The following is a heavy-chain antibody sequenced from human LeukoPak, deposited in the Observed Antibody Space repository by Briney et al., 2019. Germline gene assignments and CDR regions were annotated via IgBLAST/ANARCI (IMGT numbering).Heavy chain of an antibody. V-gene: IGHV3-33*08. CDR3: AADTTADY. Sequence: GGSLRLSCAASGFTFSSCTMTCVRQAPGKGLEWVAIIWYDGSNKYYADSVKGRFTISRDNSKNTLYLQMNSLRAEDTAVYYCAADTTADYWGQGTLVTVSS. D-gene: IGHD1-26*01. CDR2: IWYDGSNK. J-gene: IGHJ4*02. CDR1: GFTFSSCT.